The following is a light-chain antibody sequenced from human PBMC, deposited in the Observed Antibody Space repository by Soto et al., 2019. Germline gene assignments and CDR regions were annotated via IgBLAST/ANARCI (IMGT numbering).Light chain of an antibody. CDR3: QSYDTSSVV. CDR2: EDK. V-gene: IGLV6-57*04. J-gene: IGLJ2*01. CDR1: SGSIASNY. Sequence: NFMLTQPHSVSESPGKTVTISCTRSSGSIASNYVQWYQQRPGSAPTTVIYEDKQRPSGVPDRFSGSTDSSSNSASLTISGLKTEDEADYYCQSYDTSSVVFGGGTKLTVL.